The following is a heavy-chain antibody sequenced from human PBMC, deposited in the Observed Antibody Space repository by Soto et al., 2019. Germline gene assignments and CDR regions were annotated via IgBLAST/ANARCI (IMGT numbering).Heavy chain of an antibody. J-gene: IGHJ4*02. Sequence: QVQLVESGGGVVQPGRSLRLSCRISGFSLTVYSMNWVRQAPAKGLEWVAVIQPDGVTKNYADSVQGRFVISGDNSKNTLYLEMDSLTPEDTAVYYCARGIQGFEYWGQGTLVTVSS. V-gene: IGHV3-30*09. CDR1: GFSLTVYS. CDR2: IQPDGVTK. CDR3: ARGIQGFEY.